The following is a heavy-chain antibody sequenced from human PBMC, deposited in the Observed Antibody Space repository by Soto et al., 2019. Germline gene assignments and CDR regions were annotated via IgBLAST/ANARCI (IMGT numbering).Heavy chain of an antibody. J-gene: IGHJ2*01. D-gene: IGHD2-15*01. CDR3: ARSVGYCSGGSCYSDWYFDL. CDR1: GFTVSSNY. Sequence: EVQLVESGGGLVQPGGSLRLSCAASGFTVSSNYMSWVRQAPGKGLEWVSVIYSGGSTYYADSVKGRFTISRHNSKNTLYLQMNSLRAEDTAVYYCARSVGYCSGGSCYSDWYFDLWGRGTLVTVSS. CDR2: IYSGGST. V-gene: IGHV3-53*04.